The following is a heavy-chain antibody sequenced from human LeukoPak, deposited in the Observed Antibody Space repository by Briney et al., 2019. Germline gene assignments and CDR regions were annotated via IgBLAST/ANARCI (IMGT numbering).Heavy chain of an antibody. CDR2: INPNSGGT. CDR1: GYTFTGYY. Sequence: GASVKVSCKASGYTFTGYYMHWVRQAPGQGLEWMGWINPNSGGTNYAQKFQGRVTTTRDTSISTAYMELSSLRSDDTAVYYCAREEGYCSTTSCSAPFDYWGQGALVTVSS. CDR3: AREEGYCSTTSCSAPFDY. D-gene: IGHD2-2*01. V-gene: IGHV1-2*02. J-gene: IGHJ4*02.